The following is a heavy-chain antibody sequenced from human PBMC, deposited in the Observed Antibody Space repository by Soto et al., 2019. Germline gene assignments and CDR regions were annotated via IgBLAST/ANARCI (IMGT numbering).Heavy chain of an antibody. D-gene: IGHD4-4*01. V-gene: IGHV5-10-1*01. CDR3: ASSLQGLYYYYGMDV. Sequence: GESLKSSGKGSGYSFTIYCISWVLQMPWKGLEWMGRIDPSDSYTNYSPSFQGHVTISADKSISTAYLQWSSLKASDTAMYYCASSLQGLYYYYGMDVWGQGTTVTVSS. CDR2: IDPSDSYT. CDR1: GYSFTIYC. J-gene: IGHJ6*02.